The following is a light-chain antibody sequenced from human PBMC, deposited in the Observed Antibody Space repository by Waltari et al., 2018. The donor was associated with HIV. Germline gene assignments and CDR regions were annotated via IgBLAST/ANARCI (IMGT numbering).Light chain of an antibody. CDR3: GTWDTTLSAVV. V-gene: IGLV1-51*01. CDR1: HSNIRTNY. CDR2: DND. J-gene: IGLJ2*01. Sequence: QSLLTQPPSASPAPGQIVTISCSGTHSNIRTNYISWYQHPPGTAPKLIIYDNDKRPSGIPDRFSGSKSGTSATLGVSGLQTGDEADYFCGTWDTTLSAVVFGGGTKLTVL.